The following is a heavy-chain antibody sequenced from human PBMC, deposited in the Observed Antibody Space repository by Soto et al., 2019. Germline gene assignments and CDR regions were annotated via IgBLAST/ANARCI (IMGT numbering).Heavy chain of an antibody. CDR1: GFTCSSYA. CDR3: AKDGSGAGRGGGNRFGMDV. CDR2: ISGDGGSK. J-gene: IGHJ6*02. D-gene: IGHD1-26*01. V-gene: IGHV3-23*01. Sequence: PGGSLILSCAASGFTCSSYAMTWVRQAPGKGLEWVAAISGDGGSKYYADSVKGRFTISRDNSKNTLYLQMNSLRAEDTAVYYCAKDGSGAGRGGGNRFGMDVWGQGTTVTVSS.